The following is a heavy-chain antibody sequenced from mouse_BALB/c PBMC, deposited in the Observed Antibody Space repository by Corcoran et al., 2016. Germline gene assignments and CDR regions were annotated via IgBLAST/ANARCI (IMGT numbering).Heavy chain of an antibody. CDR2: ISYDGSN. CDR3: ARYYGYDYAMDY. V-gene: IGHV3-6*02. J-gene: IGHJ4*01. D-gene: IGHD1-2*01. CDR1: GYSITSGYY. Sequence: DVQLQESGPGLVKPSQSLSLTCSVTGYSITSGYYWNWIRQFPGNKLEWMGYISYDGSNNYNPSLKNRISITRDTSKNQFFLKLNSVTTEDTATYYGARYYGYDYAMDYWGQGTSVTVSS.